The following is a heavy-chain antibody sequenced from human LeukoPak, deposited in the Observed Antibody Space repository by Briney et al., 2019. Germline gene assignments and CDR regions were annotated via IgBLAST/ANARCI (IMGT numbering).Heavy chain of an antibody. V-gene: IGHV1-2*02. CDR3: ASYSTSSGDAFDI. CDR2: INPNSGDT. Sequence: ASVKVSCKASGYTFSDQYIHWVRQSPGQGLEWMGWINPNSGDTDYAQKFQGRVTMTRDTSISTAYIELTSLRSDDTAVYYCASYSTSSGDAFDIWGQGTLVTVSP. CDR1: GYTFSDQY. J-gene: IGHJ3*02. D-gene: IGHD6-6*01.